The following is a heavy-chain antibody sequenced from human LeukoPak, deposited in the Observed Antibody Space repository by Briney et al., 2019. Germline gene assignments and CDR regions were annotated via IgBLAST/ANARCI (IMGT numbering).Heavy chain of an antibody. Sequence: PGGSLRLSCAASGFTFSSYGMHWVRQAPGKGLEWVAVISYDGSNKYYADSVKGRFTISRDNSKNTLYLQMNSLRAEDTAVYYCAKEMYYYDSSGYSDFDYWGQGTLVTVSS. CDR2: ISYDGSNK. V-gene: IGHV3-30*18. CDR3: AKEMYYYDSSGYSDFDY. J-gene: IGHJ4*02. CDR1: GFTFSSYG. D-gene: IGHD3-22*01.